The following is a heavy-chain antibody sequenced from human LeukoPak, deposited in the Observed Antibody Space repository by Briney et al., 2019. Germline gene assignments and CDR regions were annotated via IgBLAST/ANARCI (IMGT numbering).Heavy chain of an antibody. CDR3: ARVKVRQWLAYYFDY. CDR2: INPNSGGT. Sequence: ASVTVSCKASGYTFTGYYMHWVRQAPGQGLEWMGWINPNSGGTNYAQKFQGRVTMTRDTSISTAYMELSRLRSDDTAVYYCARVKVRQWLAYYFDYWGQGTLVTVSS. V-gene: IGHV1-2*02. CDR1: GYTFTGYY. J-gene: IGHJ4*02. D-gene: IGHD6-19*01.